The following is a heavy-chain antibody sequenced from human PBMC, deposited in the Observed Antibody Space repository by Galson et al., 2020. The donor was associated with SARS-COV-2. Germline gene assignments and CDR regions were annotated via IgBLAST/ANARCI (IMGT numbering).Heavy chain of an antibody. CDR2: INSVGTDT. J-gene: IGHJ4*02. CDR1: GFSFSSYW. Sequence: LSLTCAASGFSFSSYWMHWVRQAPGEGPVWVSRINSVGTDTDYADSVKGRFTISRDNAKNTLYLQMSSLRADDTAVYYCAGGGPLAVSGFPFLEYWGQGTLVTVSS. V-gene: IGHV3-74*01. D-gene: IGHD6-19*01. CDR3: AGGGPLAVSGFPFLEY.